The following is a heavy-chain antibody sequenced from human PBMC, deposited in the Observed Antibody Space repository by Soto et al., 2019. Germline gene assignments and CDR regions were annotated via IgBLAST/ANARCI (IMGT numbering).Heavy chain of an antibody. D-gene: IGHD3-10*01. CDR1: GYTFTSYY. V-gene: IGHV1-46*03. J-gene: IGHJ6*02. CDR2: IDVGDGGT. Sequence: GASVKVSCKAFGYTFTSYYMHWVRQAPGQGLEWMGIIDVGDGGTSYAPKFQGRVTMTTDTSTSTVYMELISLRSDDTAVYYCARGQAGKGITYYYYGLDVWGQGATVTVSS. CDR3: ARGQAGKGITYYYYGLDV.